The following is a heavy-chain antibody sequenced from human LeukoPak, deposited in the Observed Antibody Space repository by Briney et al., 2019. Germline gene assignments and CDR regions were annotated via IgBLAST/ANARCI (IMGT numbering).Heavy chain of an antibody. D-gene: IGHD3-16*02. CDR2: ISGSGHNT. J-gene: IGHJ4*02. CDR3: AKVLLRLGELSPFDY. CDR1: GFTFSSFA. V-gene: IGHV3-23*01. Sequence: PGGSLRLSCAASGFTFSSFAMSWVRQAPGKGLEWVSTISGSGHNTHYADSVKGRFTISRDNSENTVYLQMNSLRAEDTAVYYCAKVLLRLGELSPFDYWGQGTLVTVSS.